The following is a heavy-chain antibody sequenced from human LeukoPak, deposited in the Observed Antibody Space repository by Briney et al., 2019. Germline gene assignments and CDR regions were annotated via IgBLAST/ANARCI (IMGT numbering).Heavy chain of an antibody. J-gene: IGHJ5*02. CDR1: GGSISSYY. CDR3: ARDRYYYDSSGTRWFDP. D-gene: IGHD3-22*01. Sequence: TSEALSLTCTVSGGSISSYYWSWIRQPAGKGLEWIGRIYTSGSTNYNPSLKSRVTISVDTSKNQFSLKLSSVTAADTAVYYCARDRYYYDSSGTRWFDPWGQGTLVTVSS. V-gene: IGHV4-4*07. CDR2: IYTSGST.